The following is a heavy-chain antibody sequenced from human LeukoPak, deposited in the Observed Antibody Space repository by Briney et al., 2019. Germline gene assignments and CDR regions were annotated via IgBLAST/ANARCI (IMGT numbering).Heavy chain of an antibody. CDR2: ISYDSEGD. V-gene: IGHV3-30*03. CDR1: GFTFSNYG. CDR3: ARDLGQYYDTSDNWFDP. Sequence: GGSLRLSCVTSGFTFSNYGMHWVRQLPGKGLEWVAVISYDSEGDYHVDSVKGRFTISRDNSKNTLYLQMNSLRAEDTAVYYCARDLGQYYDTSDNWFDPWGQGTLVTVSS. J-gene: IGHJ5*02. D-gene: IGHD3-22*01.